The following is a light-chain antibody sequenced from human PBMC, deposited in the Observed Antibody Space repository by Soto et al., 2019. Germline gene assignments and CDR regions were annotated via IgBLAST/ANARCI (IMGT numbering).Light chain of an antibody. J-gene: IGLJ2*01. V-gene: IGLV2-11*01. CDR2: DVS. Sequence: QSALTQPRSVSGSPGQSVTISCTGTSIDVGGYNYVSWYQQHPGKAPKLMIYDVSKRPSGVPDRFSGSKSGNTASLTISGLQAEDEADYYCCSYAGSFVVFGGGTQLTVL. CDR3: CSYAGSFVV. CDR1: SIDVGGYNY.